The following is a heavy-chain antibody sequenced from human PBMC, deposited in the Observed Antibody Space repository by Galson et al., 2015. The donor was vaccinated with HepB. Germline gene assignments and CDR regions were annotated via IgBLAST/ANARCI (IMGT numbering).Heavy chain of an antibody. V-gene: IGHV3-23*01. CDR3: ARYKKGYSSSPRLYYYYYGMDV. D-gene: IGHD6-6*01. Sequence: SLRLSCAASGFTFSSYAMSWVRQAPGKGLEWVSAISGSGGSTYYADSVKGRFTISRDNSKNALYLQMNSLRAEDTAVYYCARYKKGYSSSPRLYYYYYGMDVWGQGTTVTVSS. CDR2: ISGSGGST. CDR1: GFTFSSYA. J-gene: IGHJ6*02.